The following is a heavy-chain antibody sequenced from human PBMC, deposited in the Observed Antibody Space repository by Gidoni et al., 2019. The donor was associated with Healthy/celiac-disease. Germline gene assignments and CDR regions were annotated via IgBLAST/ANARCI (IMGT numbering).Heavy chain of an antibody. Sequence: EVQLVESGGGLVQPGRSLSLSCTASGLPFGDYAMSWVRQAPGKGLRWVGFIRSKAYGGTTEYAASVKGRFTISRDDSKSIAYLQMNSLKTEDTAVYYCTRVARYGMDVWGQGTTVTVSS. CDR2: IRSKAYGGTT. CDR1: GLPFGDYA. V-gene: IGHV3-49*04. J-gene: IGHJ6*02. CDR3: TRVARYGMDV.